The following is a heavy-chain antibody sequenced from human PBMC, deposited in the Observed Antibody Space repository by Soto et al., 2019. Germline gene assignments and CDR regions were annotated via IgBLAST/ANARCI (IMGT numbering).Heavy chain of an antibody. CDR2: ISGSGGST. V-gene: IGHV3-23*01. Sequence: GGSLRLSCAASGFTFSSYAMSWVRQAPGKGLEWVSAISGSGGSTYYADSVKGRLTISRDNYKNTLYLKMNSLRAEDTAVYCCANAESYCGGDCYMGVLDYGMDVWGQGTTVTVSS. J-gene: IGHJ6*02. CDR3: ANAESYCGGDCYMGVLDYGMDV. CDR1: GFTFSSYA. D-gene: IGHD2-21*02.